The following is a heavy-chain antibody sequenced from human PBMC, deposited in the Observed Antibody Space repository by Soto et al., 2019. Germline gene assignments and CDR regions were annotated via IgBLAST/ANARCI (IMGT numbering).Heavy chain of an antibody. V-gene: IGHV3-53*01. CDR1: GLTISGKKY. CDR2: LYDVDGS. J-gene: IGHJ3*01. CDR3: ATWHEREHAFDV. D-gene: IGHD1-1*01. Sequence: DVQLVESGGGLIQPGESLRLSCAAFGLTISGKKYVAWVRQAPGKGLEWVSALYDVDGSFYADSVTGRFTTSSDSSKTTVYLQLNDLRPDDTAVYYCATWHEREHAFDVWGQGTTVTISS.